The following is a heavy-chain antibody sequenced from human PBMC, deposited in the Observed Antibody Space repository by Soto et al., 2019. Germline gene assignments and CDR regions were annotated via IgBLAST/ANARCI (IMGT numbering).Heavy chain of an antibody. CDR1: GYSFTSYW. CDR2: IDPSDSYT. CDR3: ARHPVSSIAARYYYYGMDV. Sequence: GESLKISCKGSGYSFTSYWISWVRQMPGKGLEWMGRIDPSDSYTNYSPSFQGHVTISADKSISTAYLQWSSLKASDTAMYYCARHPVSSIAARYYYYGMDVWGRGTTVTVSS. D-gene: IGHD6-6*01. J-gene: IGHJ6*02. V-gene: IGHV5-10-1*01.